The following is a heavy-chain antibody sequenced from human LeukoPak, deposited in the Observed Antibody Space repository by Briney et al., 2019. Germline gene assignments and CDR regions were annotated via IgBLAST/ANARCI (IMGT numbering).Heavy chain of an antibody. Sequence: SETLSLTCTLSGGSFSNYYWTWIRQPPGKGLEWLGYIYSTGSISYNPSLESRVTISIDASKNTFSLKLTSVTAADTAVYFCARWNLDLAYDIWGQGTMVTVSS. V-gene: IGHV4-59*08. CDR2: IYSTGSI. CDR3: ARWNLDLAYDI. CDR1: GGSFSNYY. D-gene: IGHD1-1*01. J-gene: IGHJ3*02.